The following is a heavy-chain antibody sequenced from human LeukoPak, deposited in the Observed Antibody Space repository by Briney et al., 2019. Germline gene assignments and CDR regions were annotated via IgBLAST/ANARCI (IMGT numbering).Heavy chain of an antibody. Sequence: PGGSLRLPCAASGFTFSSYWMHWVRQAPGKGLVWVSRINSDGTTTSYADSVKGRFTISRDNAKNTLYLHVSSLSAEDTAVYYCARESVQGSGSSVGLNYWGQGTLVTVSS. D-gene: IGHD3-22*01. CDR1: GFTFSSYW. J-gene: IGHJ4*02. CDR2: INSDGTTT. V-gene: IGHV3-74*01. CDR3: ARESVQGSGSSVGLNY.